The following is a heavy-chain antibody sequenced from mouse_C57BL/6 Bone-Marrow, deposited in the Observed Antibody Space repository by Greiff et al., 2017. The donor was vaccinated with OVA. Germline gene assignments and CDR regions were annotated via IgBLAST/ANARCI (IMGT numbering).Heavy chain of an antibody. D-gene: IGHD2-3*01. CDR1: GFTFSDYG. CDR3: ASGGDGYYLAY. CDR2: ISSGSSTI. J-gene: IGHJ3*01. V-gene: IGHV5-17*01. Sequence: EVHLVESGGGLVKPGGSLKLSCAASGFTFSDYGMHWVRQAPEKGLEWVAYISSGSSTIYYADTVKGRFTISRDNAKNTLFLQMTSLRSEDTAMYYCASGGDGYYLAYWGQGTLVTVSA.